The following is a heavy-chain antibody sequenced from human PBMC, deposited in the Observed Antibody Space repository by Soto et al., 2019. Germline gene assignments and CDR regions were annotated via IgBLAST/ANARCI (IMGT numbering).Heavy chain of an antibody. D-gene: IGHD6-13*01. CDR2: ISSSGSTI. CDR3: VTYSSSWYRYYYGMDV. Sequence: QVQLVESGGGLVKPGGSLRLSCAASGFTFSDYYMSWIRQAPGKGLEWVSYISSSGSTIYYADSVKGRFTISRDNAKNSLYLQMNSLRAEDTAVYYCVTYSSSWYRYYYGMDVWGQGTTVTVSS. J-gene: IGHJ6*02. V-gene: IGHV3-11*01. CDR1: GFTFSDYY.